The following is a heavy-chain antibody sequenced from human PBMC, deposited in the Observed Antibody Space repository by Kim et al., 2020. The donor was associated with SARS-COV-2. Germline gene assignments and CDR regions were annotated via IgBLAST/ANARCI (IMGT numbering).Heavy chain of an antibody. D-gene: IGHD3-10*01. J-gene: IGHJ3*02. V-gene: IGHV3-23*01. CDR3: AKAVRPARLLWFTHDAFDI. Sequence: GRFTISRDNSKNTLYLQMNSLRAEDTAVYYCAKAVRPARLLWFTHDAFDIWGQGTMVTVSS.